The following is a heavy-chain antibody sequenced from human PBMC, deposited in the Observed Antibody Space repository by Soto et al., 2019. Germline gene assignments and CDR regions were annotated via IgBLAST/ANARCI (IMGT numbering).Heavy chain of an antibody. J-gene: IGHJ6*02. CDR2: ISTDNGNT. CDR1: GYSFTSYG. V-gene: IGHV1-18*01. CDR3: ARDVPDTSVFVDDYGMDV. Sequence: QVHLVQSGAEVRKPGASVKVSCKASGYSFTSYGISWVRQAPGQGLEWMGWISTDNGNTNYAHNLQGRVSMTIDPATSTAYMELWSLGSDDTAVYYCARDVPDTSVFVDDYGMDVWGQGTTVTVSS. D-gene: IGHD2-8*01.